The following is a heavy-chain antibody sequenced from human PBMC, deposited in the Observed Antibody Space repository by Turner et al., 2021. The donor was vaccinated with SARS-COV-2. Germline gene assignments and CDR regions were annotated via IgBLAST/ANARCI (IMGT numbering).Heavy chain of an antibody. D-gene: IGHD3-10*01. V-gene: IGHV4-39*01. CDR2: IYYRGST. CDR1: GGSISSSSYY. Sequence: QLQLQESGPGLVKPSETLSLTCTVSGGSISSSSYYWGWIRQPPGRGLEWIGSIYYRGSTYYHPSLNSRVTISVDTSKNQFSLKRSSVTAADAAVYYGASQEALVPSYYYYYYGMDVWGQGTTVTVSS. J-gene: IGHJ6*02. CDR3: ASQEALVPSYYYYYYGMDV.